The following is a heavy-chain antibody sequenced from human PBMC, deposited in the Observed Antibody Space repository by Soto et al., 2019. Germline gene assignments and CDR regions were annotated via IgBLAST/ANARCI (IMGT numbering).Heavy chain of an antibody. CDR3: ASGVEMATITDYYYYYGMDV. D-gene: IGHD5-12*01. CDR1: GFTFSSYS. CDR2: ISSSSSYI. Sequence: EVQLVESGGGLVKPGGSLRLSCAASGFTFSSYSMNWVRQAPGKGLEWVSSISSSSSYIYYADSVKGRFTISRDNAKNSLYLQMNSLRAEDTAVYYCASGVEMATITDYYYYYGMDVW. V-gene: IGHV3-21*01. J-gene: IGHJ6*01.